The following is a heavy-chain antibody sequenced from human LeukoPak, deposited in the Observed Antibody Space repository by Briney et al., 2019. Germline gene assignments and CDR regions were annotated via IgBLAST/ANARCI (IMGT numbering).Heavy chain of an antibody. J-gene: IGHJ6*02. V-gene: IGHV1-18*01. CDR1: SYTFTSYG. CDR3: ARERDYYDSSGFSSGGMDV. D-gene: IGHD3-22*01. CDR2: ISAYNGNT. Sequence: ASVKVSCKASSYTFTSYGISWVRQAPGQGLEWMGWISAYNGNTNYAQKLQGRVTMTTDTSTSTAYMELRSLRSDDTAVYYCARERDYYDSSGFSSGGMDVWGQGTTVTVSS.